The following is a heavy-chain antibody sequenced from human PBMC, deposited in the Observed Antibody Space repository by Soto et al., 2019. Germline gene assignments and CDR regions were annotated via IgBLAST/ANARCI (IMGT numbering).Heavy chain of an antibody. CDR3: AKALMQQLGPSLSYYFDY. CDR1: GFTFSSYG. J-gene: IGHJ4*02. V-gene: IGHV3-30*18. CDR2: ISYDGSNK. D-gene: IGHD6-13*01. Sequence: GGSLRLSCAASGFTFSSYGMHWVRQAPGKGLEWVAVISYDGSNKYYADSVKGRFTISRDNSKNTLYLQMNSLRAEDTAVYYCAKALMQQLGPSLSYYFDYWGQGTLVTVSS.